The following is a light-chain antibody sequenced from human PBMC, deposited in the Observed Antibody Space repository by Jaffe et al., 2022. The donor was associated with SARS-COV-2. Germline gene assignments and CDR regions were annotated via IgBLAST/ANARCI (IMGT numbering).Light chain of an antibody. CDR2: GAS. CDR1: QSVSSSY. CDR3: LQYDRSRDT. Sequence: EVVLTQSPGTLSLSPGERATLSCRASQSVSSSYLAWYQQKPGQAPRLLIYGASYRATGIPDRFSGSESGTDFTLTISRLEPEDLAVYYCLQYDRSRDTFGQGTRLEIK. V-gene: IGKV3-20*01. J-gene: IGKJ5*01.